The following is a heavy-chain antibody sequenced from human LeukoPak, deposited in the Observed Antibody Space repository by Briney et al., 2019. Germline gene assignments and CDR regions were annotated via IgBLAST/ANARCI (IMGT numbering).Heavy chain of an antibody. Sequence: SETLSLTCTVSGGSISSYYWSWIRQPPGKGLEWIGYIYYSGSTNYNPFLKSRVTISVDTSKNQFSLKLSSVTAADTAVYYCARRRGSNWGQGTLVTVSS. J-gene: IGHJ4*02. CDR1: GGSISSYY. D-gene: IGHD1-26*01. V-gene: IGHV4-59*08. CDR2: IYYSGST. CDR3: ARRRGSN.